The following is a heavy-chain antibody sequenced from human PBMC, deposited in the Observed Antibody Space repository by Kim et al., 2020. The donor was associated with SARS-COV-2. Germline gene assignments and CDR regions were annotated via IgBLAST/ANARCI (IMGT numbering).Heavy chain of an antibody. CDR1: GGSLSGYY. CDR3: ARRVSNGMDV. CDR2: INHSGST. J-gene: IGHJ6*02. Sequence: SETLSLTCAVYGGSLSGYYWSWIRQPPGKGLEWIGEINHSGSTNYNPSLKSRVTISVDTSKNQFSLKLSSVTAADTAVYYCARRVSNGMDVWGQGTTVTVSS. V-gene: IGHV4-34*01. D-gene: IGHD6-13*01.